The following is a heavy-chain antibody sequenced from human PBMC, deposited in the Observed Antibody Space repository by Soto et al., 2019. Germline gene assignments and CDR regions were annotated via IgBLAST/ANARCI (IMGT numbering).Heavy chain of an antibody. V-gene: IGHV5-51*01. CDR3: ARQALYYDSSGYLAY. CDR2: IYPGDSDT. D-gene: IGHD3-22*01. J-gene: IGHJ4*02. CDR1: GYSFASYW. Sequence: PGESLKISWKGSGYSFASYWIVWVRQMPGKGLEWMGIIYPGDSDTRYSPSFQGQVTISADKSISTAYLQWSSLKASDTAMYYCARQALYYDSSGYLAYWGQGTLVTVSS.